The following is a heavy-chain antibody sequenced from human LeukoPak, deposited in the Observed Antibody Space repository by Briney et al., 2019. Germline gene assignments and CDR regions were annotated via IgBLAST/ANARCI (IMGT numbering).Heavy chain of an antibody. J-gene: IGHJ6*03. V-gene: IGHV4-34*01. CDR1: GGSFSGYY. CDR3: ARLDIVVVPAARQYYYYMDV. CDR2: INHSGST. D-gene: IGHD2-2*01. Sequence: SETQSLTCAVYGGSFSGYYWSWIRQPPGKGLKWIGEINHSGSTNYNPSLKSRVTISVDTSKNQFSLKLSSVTAADTAVYYCARLDIVVVPAARQYYYYMDVWGKGTTVTVSS.